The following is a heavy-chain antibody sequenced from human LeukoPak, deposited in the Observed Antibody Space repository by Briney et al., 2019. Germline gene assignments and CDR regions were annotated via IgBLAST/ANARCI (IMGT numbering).Heavy chain of an antibody. J-gene: IGHJ5*02. Sequence: ASVKVSCKASGYTFTSYYLHSVRQAPGQGLEWIGIINPSGGSASYAQKFQGRVTMTRDTSTSTVYLELSSLRSGDTAVYYCARATQSWFAPWGQGTRVTVSS. CDR1: GYTFTSYY. CDR3: ARATQSWFAP. V-gene: IGHV1-46*01. CDR2: INPSGGSA.